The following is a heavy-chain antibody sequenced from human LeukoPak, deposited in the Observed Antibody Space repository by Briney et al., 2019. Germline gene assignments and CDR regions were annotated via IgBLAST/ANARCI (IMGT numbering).Heavy chain of an antibody. J-gene: IGHJ6*03. CDR3: AREGRFRLTNIDGARFWNGPPGHYYYMDV. Sequence: SEALSLTCAVYGGSFSGYYWSWIRQPPGKGLEWIGEINHSGSTNYNPSLKSRVTISVDTSKNQFSLKLSSVTAADTAVYYCAREGRFRLTNIDGARFWNGPPGHYYYMDVWGKGTTVTVSS. CDR2: INHSGST. D-gene: IGHD1-1*01. CDR1: GGSFSGYY. V-gene: IGHV4-34*01.